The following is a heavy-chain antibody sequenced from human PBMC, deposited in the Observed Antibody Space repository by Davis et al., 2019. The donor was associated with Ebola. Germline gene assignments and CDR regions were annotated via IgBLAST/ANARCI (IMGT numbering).Heavy chain of an antibody. V-gene: IGHV2-5*02. D-gene: IGHD6-6*01. Sequence: SGPPLVHPTQSLTLICTFSGFSLSISEVGVGWIRQPPGKALEWLALIDWDDDIRYSPSLKSRLTITKDTSNNRVVLTMTHMDPVDTATYYCAHRRGAGRPFDYGGQGTLVAVSS. CDR3: AHRRGAGRPFDY. J-gene: IGHJ4*02. CDR2: IDWDDDI. CDR1: GFSLSISEVG.